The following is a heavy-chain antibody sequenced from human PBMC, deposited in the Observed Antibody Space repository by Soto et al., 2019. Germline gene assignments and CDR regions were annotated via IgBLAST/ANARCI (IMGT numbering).Heavy chain of an antibody. CDR2: IYPSDSDT. V-gene: IGHV5-51*01. J-gene: IGHJ4*02. CDR3: ARGSGYHNY. Sequence: PGESRKISCKGSGYPFTTNWIAWVRQMPGKGLERMGIIYPSDSDTTYSPSFRGQVTISVDKSTSTAYLQWSSLKASDTAIYYCARGSGYHNYWGQGTLVTVSS. CDR1: GYPFTTNW. D-gene: IGHD5-12*01.